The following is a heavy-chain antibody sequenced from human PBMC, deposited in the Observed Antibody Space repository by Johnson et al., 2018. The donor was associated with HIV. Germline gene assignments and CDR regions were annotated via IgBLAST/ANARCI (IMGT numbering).Heavy chain of an antibody. J-gene: IGHJ5*02. V-gene: IGHV3-30-3*01. CDR3: ARDKYPPTAAAGTDACSSHWWP. CDR1: GFTFSSYA. Sequence: QVQLVEAGGGVVQPGRSLRLSCAASGFTFSSYAMHWVRKAPGKGLEWVAVISYDGSNKYYADSVKGRFTISRENSKNTLYLQMNSLRAEDTAVYYCARDKYPPTAAAGTDACSSHWWPWG. D-gene: IGHD6-13*01. CDR2: ISYDGSNK.